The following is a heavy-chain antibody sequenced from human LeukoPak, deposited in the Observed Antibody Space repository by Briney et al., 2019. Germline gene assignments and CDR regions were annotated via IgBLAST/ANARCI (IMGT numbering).Heavy chain of an antibody. V-gene: IGHV3-21*04. CDR2: ISSSSSYI. D-gene: IGHD3-16*01. J-gene: IGHJ4*02. CDR1: GFTFSSYS. Sequence: PGGSLRLSCAASGFTFSSYSMNWVRQAPGKGLEWVSSISSSSSYIYYADSVKGRFTISRDNAKNSLYLQMNSLRAEDTAVYYCARGRYGWLPFDYWGQGTLVTVSS. CDR3: ARGRYGWLPFDY.